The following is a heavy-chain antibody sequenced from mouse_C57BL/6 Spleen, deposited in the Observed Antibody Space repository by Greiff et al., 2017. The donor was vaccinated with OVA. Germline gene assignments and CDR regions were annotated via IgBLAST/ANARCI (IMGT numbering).Heavy chain of an antibody. V-gene: IGHV3-1*01. CDR1: GYSITSGYD. CDR3: ARADYGSSLDY. Sequence: EVQLQQSGPGMVKPSQSLSLTCTVTGYSITSGYDWHWIRHFPGNKLEWMGYISYSGSTNYNPSLKSRISITHDPSKNHFFLKLNSVTTEDTATYYCARADYGSSLDYWGQGTTLTVSS. CDR2: ISYSGST. J-gene: IGHJ2*01. D-gene: IGHD1-1*01.